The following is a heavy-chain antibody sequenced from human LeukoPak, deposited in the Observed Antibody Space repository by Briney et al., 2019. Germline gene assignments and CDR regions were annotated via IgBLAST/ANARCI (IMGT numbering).Heavy chain of an antibody. V-gene: IGHV3-23*01. CDR2: ISGSGGST. D-gene: IGHD2-2*02. Sequence: PGGSLRLSCAASGFTFSSYAVSWVRQAPGKGLEWVSAISGSGGSTYYADSVKGRFTISRDNSKNTLYLQMNSLRAEDTAVYYCARWDIVVVPAAIGSDYWGQGTLVTVSS. CDR1: GFTFSSYA. CDR3: ARWDIVVVPAAIGSDY. J-gene: IGHJ4*02.